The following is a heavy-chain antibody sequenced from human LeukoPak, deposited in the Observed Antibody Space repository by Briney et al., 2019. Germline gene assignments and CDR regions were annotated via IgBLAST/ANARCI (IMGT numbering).Heavy chain of an antibody. CDR1: EFTFNRYW. V-gene: IGHV3-7*04. Sequence: GGSLRLSCAASEFTFNRYWMSWVRQSPGKGLQWVANIKQDGSEAHYVDSVKGRFTISRDNAKNSLSLQMNSLNVDDTGVYFCTRDALFGSGRTHLDFWSQGTLVSVSS. CDR3: TRDALFGSGRTHLDF. J-gene: IGHJ4*02. D-gene: IGHD3-10*01. CDR2: IKQDGSEA.